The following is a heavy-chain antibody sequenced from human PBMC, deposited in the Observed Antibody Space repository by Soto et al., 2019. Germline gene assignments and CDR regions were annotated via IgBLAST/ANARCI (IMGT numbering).Heavy chain of an antibody. J-gene: IGHJ5*02. D-gene: IGHD3-16*01. V-gene: IGHV4-4*07. Sequence: QVQLEESGPGLVKPSETLSLICSVSGVSMRNSYWTWIRQSAGKGLKWIGRISTSGDTNYNPSLNSRLTMSVDTSKNQVSLKLTSVTAADTAVYYCARGGGVPALGDPWGQGTLVTVSS. CDR1: GVSMRNSY. CDR2: ISTSGDT. CDR3: ARGGGVPALGDP.